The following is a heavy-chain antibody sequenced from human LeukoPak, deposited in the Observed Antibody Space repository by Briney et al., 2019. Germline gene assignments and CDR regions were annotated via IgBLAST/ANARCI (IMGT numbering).Heavy chain of an antibody. Sequence: GGSLRLSCTASGFTFRSYAMSWVRQAPGKGLEWVSAISASGSTAYIADSVKGRFTISRDNSKNTLYLQMNSLRAEDTAVYYCAKDWVGSGWSFDYWGQGTLVTVSS. CDR2: ISASGSTA. D-gene: IGHD6-19*01. CDR3: AKDWVGSGWSFDY. CDR1: GFTFRSYA. V-gene: IGHV3-23*01. J-gene: IGHJ4*02.